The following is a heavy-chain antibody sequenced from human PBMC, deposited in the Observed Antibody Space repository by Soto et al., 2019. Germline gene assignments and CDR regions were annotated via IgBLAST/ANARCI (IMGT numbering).Heavy chain of an antibody. CDR2: IKSKPDGGTT. J-gene: IGHJ4*02. CDR3: TDGDSYCYSVY. Sequence: EVQLVESGGGLVKPGGSLRLSCAASGFTCSNAWMSWVRQAPGKGLEWVGRIKSKPDGGTTDYAAPVKGRFTISRDDSNNTLDLKMNSMNTEDTAGYYCTDGDSYCYSVYRGQRTLVTVSS. V-gene: IGHV3-15*01. CDR1: GFTCSNAW. D-gene: IGHD5-18*01.